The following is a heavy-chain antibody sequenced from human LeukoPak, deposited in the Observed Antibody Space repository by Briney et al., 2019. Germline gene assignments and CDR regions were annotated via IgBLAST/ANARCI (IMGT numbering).Heavy chain of an antibody. D-gene: IGHD6-13*01. Sequence: ASVKVSCKASGYTFTGYYMHWVRQAPGQGLEWMGWINPNSGGTNYSQKFQGWVTMTRDTSISTAYMELSRLRSDDTAVYYCARASTYSSSWYMDYYYYSGMDVWGQGTTVTVSS. CDR3: ARASTYSSSWYMDYYYYSGMDV. CDR2: INPNSGGT. V-gene: IGHV1-2*04. CDR1: GYTFTGYY. J-gene: IGHJ6*02.